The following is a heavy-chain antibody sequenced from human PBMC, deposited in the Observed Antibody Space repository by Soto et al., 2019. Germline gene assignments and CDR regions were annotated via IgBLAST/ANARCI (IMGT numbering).Heavy chain of an antibody. J-gene: IGHJ4*02. Sequence: PGGSLRLSCAASGFTFSSYAMHWVRQAPGKGLEWVAVISYDGSNKYYADSVKGRFTISRDNSKNTLYLQMNSLRAEDTAVYYCARDYPIVLVPAAKPQITYYFDYWGQGTLVTVSS. D-gene: IGHD2-2*02. V-gene: IGHV3-30-3*01. CDR1: GFTFSSYA. CDR3: ARDYPIVLVPAAKPQITYYFDY. CDR2: ISYDGSNK.